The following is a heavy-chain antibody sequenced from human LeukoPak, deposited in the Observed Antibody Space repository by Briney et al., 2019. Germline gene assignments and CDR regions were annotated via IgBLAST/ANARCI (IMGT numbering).Heavy chain of an antibody. Sequence: PVRSLRLSCAASGFTFDDYAMHWVRQAPGEGLEWVSGISWNSGSIVYPDSLKGRFTISRDHAKHSLSLQMNSLTAEDTALHYCAKGGYCSSTSCYFDYWGQGTLVTVSS. V-gene: IGHV3-9*01. J-gene: IGHJ4*02. CDR2: ISWNSGSI. D-gene: IGHD2-2*01. CDR1: GFTFDDYA. CDR3: AKGGYCSSTSCYFDY.